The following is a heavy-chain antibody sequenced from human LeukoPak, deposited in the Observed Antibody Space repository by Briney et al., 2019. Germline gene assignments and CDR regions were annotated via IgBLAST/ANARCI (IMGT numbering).Heavy chain of an antibody. Sequence: GGSLRLSCAASGFTFSSYGMHWVRQTPGKGLEWVTFIRYDGSNKYYADSVKGRFTISRDNSKNTLYLQMNSLRVEDTAMYHCAKVEMATSPGGIDYWGQGTLVTVSS. D-gene: IGHD5-24*01. V-gene: IGHV3-30*02. CDR2: IRYDGSNK. J-gene: IGHJ4*02. CDR1: GFTFSSYG. CDR3: AKVEMATSPGGIDY.